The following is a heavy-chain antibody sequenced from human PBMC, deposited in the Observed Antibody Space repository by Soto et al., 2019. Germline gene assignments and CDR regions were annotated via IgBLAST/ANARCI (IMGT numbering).Heavy chain of an antibody. V-gene: IGHV1-69*12. J-gene: IGHJ4*02. CDR3: ARALLTIVGASHLDY. Sequence: QVQLVQSGAEVKKPGSSVKVSCKASGGTFSSYAISWVRQAPGQGLEWMGGIIPIFGTANYAQKFQGRVTITADESTSTAYMELSSLRSDDTAVYYCARALLTIVGASHLDYWGQGTLVTVSS. D-gene: IGHD1-26*01. CDR1: GGTFSSYA. CDR2: IIPIFGTA.